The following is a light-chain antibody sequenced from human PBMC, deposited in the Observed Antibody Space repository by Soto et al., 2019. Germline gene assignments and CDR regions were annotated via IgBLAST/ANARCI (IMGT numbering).Light chain of an antibody. CDR3: QSYDSSLRVYVV. Sequence: QSALTQPPSVSGTPGLRVTISCSGGSSNIGRDTVNWYQQLPGTAPKLLMFNDDQRPSGVPDRFSGSRSGTSASLAITGLQAEDEADYYCQSYDSSLRVYVVFGGGTQLTVL. J-gene: IGLJ2*01. CDR1: SSNIGRDT. CDR2: NDD. V-gene: IGLV1-44*01.